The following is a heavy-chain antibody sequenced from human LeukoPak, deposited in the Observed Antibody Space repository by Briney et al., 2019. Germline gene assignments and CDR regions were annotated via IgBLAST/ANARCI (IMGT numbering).Heavy chain of an antibody. Sequence: GSSVKVSCKASGGTFSSYAISWVRQAPGQGLEWMGRIIPILGIANYAQKFQGRVTITADKSTSTAYMELSSLRSEDTAVYYCARGDLYSFGDYWGQGTLVTVSS. J-gene: IGHJ4*02. D-gene: IGHD3-16*01. CDR3: ARGDLYSFGDY. CDR2: IIPILGIA. V-gene: IGHV1-69*04. CDR1: GGTFSSYA.